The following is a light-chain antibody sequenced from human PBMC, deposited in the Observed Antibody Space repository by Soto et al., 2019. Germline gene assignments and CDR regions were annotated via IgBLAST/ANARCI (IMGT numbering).Light chain of an antibody. Sequence: QSALTQPASVSGSPGQSITISCTGTNSDVGTHNLVSWYQQHPGKAPKLIIYEGTKRPSGVSNRFSGSKSGNTASLTISGLQAEEGADYYCCSYSLLFGTGPKATVL. V-gene: IGLV2-23*01. J-gene: IGLJ1*01. CDR3: CSYSLL. CDR1: NSDVGTHNL. CDR2: EGT.